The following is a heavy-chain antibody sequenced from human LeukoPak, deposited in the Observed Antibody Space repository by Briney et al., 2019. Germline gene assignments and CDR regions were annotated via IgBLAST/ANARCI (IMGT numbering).Heavy chain of an antibody. CDR2: INPNSGGT. Sequence: ASVKVSCKASGYTFSDYYMHWVRQAPGQGLEWMGWINPNSGGTNYAQKFQGRVTMTRDTSISTAYMELSSLRSHDTAVYYCARDLHYYVAMDVWGQGTTVTVSS. J-gene: IGHJ6*02. CDR3: ARDLHYYVAMDV. V-gene: IGHV1-2*02. CDR1: GYTFSDYY. D-gene: IGHD3-10*02.